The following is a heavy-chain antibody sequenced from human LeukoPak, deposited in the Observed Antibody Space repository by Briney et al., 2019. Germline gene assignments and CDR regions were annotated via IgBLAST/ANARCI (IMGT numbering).Heavy chain of an antibody. CDR3: SRASGWSEAEFFQH. J-gene: IGHJ1*01. CDR2: IKQDGTEK. D-gene: IGHD6-19*01. V-gene: IGHV3-7*01. Sequence: GGSLRLSCAASGFTFRSYWMTWVRQAPGKGLEWVANIKQDGTEKYYLDSVKGRFTISRDNAKNSLYLQMNSLRAEDTAVYYCSRASGWSEAEFFQHWGQGTLVTVSS. CDR1: GFTFRSYW.